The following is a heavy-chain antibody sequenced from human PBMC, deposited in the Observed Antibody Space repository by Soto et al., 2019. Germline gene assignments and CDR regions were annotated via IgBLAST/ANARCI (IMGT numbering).Heavy chain of an antibody. CDR2: ISWNSGSI. Sequence: EVQLVESGGGLVQPGRSLRLSCAASGFTFDDYAMHWVRQAPGKGLEWVSGISWNSGSIGYADSVKGRFTISIDNAKNSLYLQMNSLRAEDTALYYCAKANDLSEYSGRAAFDYWGQGTLVTVSS. D-gene: IGHD5-12*01. CDR3: AKANDLSEYSGRAAFDY. CDR1: GFTFDDYA. J-gene: IGHJ4*02. V-gene: IGHV3-9*01.